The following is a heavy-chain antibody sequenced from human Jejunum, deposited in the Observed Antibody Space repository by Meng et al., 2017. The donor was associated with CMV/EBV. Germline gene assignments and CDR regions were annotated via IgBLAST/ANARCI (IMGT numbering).Heavy chain of an antibody. Sequence: MSWARQAPGNGLEWVANIKQDGSEKYYVDSVRGRFTISRTNATNSLYLQMNSLRAEDTAVYYCAKWIDEVSTFGFDYWGQGTLVTVSS. CDR2: IKQDGSEK. CDR3: AKWIDEVSTFGFDY. D-gene: IGHD2/OR15-2a*01. J-gene: IGHJ4*02. V-gene: IGHV3-7*01.